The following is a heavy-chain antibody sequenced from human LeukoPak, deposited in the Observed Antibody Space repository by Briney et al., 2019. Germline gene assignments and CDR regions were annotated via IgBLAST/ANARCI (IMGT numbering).Heavy chain of an antibody. V-gene: IGHV4-4*02. CDR1: GASIGSSNW. D-gene: IGHD3-22*01. Sequence: SETLSLTCGVAGASIGSSNWWSWVRQPPGRGLEWIGEVYQTGSTNYNPSLKSRVTISVDTSKNQFSPKLSSVTAADTAFYYCARHGYYDSSGYYPLDYWGQGTLVTVSS. CDR3: ARHGYYDSSGYYPLDY. CDR2: VYQTGST. J-gene: IGHJ4*02.